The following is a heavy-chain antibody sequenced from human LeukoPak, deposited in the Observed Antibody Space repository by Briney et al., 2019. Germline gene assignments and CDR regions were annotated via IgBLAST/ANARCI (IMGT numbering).Heavy chain of an antibody. CDR2: IKTDGNEK. CDR1: ACTPSGNW. Sequence: GGSLRLSCAASACTPSGNWMNGVGQAPGKGGEWVANIKTDGNEKYYGVSVKGRCTISRDNAKNSVSLQMNSLRVEDTAVYYCAIMGAAKFDHWGQGALVTVSS. J-gene: IGHJ4*02. CDR3: AIMGAAKFDH. V-gene: IGHV3-7*01. D-gene: IGHD1-26*01.